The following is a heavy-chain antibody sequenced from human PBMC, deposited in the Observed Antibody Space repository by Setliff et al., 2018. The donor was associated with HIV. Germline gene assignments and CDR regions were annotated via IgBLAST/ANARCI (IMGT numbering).Heavy chain of an antibody. J-gene: IGHJ3*02. D-gene: IGHD6-19*01. CDR1: GFTFFDYA. CDR2: ISSTSSNI. V-gene: IGHV3-48*01. Sequence: GGSLRLSCAASGFTFFDYALNWVRQAPGKGLEWVSYISSTSSNIYYVDSVEGHFTISRDNADNSLYLQMNSLRAEDTAVYYCARYALAVPGYHNAFDIWGQGTMVTVSS. CDR3: ARYALAVPGYHNAFDI.